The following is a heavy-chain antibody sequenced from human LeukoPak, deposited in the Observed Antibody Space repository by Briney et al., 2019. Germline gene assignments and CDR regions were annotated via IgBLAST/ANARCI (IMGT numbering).Heavy chain of an antibody. Sequence: ASVKVSCKASGYTFTSYYMHWVRQAPGQGLEWMGVINPSGGSTSYAQKFQGRVTMTRDTSTSTVYMELGSLRSEDTAVYYCARRGYSWSYYYYYSMDVWGQGTTVTVSS. CDR1: GYTFTSYY. J-gene: IGHJ6*02. D-gene: IGHD5-18*01. V-gene: IGHV1-46*01. CDR2: INPSGGST. CDR3: ARRGYSWSYYYYYSMDV.